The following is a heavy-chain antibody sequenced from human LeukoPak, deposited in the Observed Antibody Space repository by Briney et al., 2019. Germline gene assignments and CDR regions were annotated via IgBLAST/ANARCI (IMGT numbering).Heavy chain of an antibody. V-gene: IGHV4-39*01. CDR2: IYYSGST. D-gene: IGHD1-26*01. J-gene: IGHJ4*02. CDR1: GGSISSSSYY. CDR3: ARLVGASDY. Sequence: PSETLSLTCTVSGGSISSSSYYWGWIRQPPGKGPEWIGSIYYSGSTYYNPSLKSRVTISVDTSKNQFSLKLSSVTAADTAVYYCARLVGASDYWGQGTLVTVSS.